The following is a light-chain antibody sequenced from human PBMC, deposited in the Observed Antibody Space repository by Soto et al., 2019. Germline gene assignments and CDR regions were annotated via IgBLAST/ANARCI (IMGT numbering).Light chain of an antibody. CDR3: QQRSDWPLT. CDR2: DAS. V-gene: IGKV3-11*01. Sequence: DIVVTQSPATLSLSPGARVPLSCRASQSVSNYLAWYQQKPGQAPRLLIYDASKRATGIPARFSGRGSGTDFTLTISSLEPEDFAVYYCQQRSDWPLTFGGGTKVDIK. CDR1: QSVSNY. J-gene: IGKJ4*01.